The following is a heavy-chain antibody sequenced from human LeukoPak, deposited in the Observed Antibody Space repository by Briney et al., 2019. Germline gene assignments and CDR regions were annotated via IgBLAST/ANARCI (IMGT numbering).Heavy chain of an antibody. V-gene: IGHV3-53*05. J-gene: IGHJ2*01. CDR1: GFTVSSNY. CDR2: IYSGGST. CDR3: AKDRSGGDHWCFDH. D-gene: IGHD2-21*02. Sequence: GGSLRLSCAASGFTVSSNYMSWVRQAPGKGLEWVSVIYSGGSTYYADSVKGRFTIARDNSKNTLSLQMTSLRTDDTGVYYCAKDRSGGDHWCFDHWGRGTPVTVSA.